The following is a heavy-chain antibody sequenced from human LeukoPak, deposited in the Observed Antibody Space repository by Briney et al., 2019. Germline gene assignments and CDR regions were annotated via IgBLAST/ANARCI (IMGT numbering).Heavy chain of an antibody. CDR2: IYPGDSDT. CDR3: ARHWLSGSVAFDI. Sequence: GESLKISCKGSGNSFSNYWIGWVRQLPGRGLEWMGIIYPGDSDTRYNPSFQGQVTISADKSISTAYLQWSSLKASDTAMYYCARHWLSGSVAFDIWGQGTMVTVSS. D-gene: IGHD3-9*01. CDR1: GNSFSNYW. J-gene: IGHJ3*02. V-gene: IGHV5-51*01.